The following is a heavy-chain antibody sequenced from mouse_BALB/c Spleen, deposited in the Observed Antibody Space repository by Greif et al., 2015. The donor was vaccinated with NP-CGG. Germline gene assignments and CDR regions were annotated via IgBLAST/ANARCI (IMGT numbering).Heavy chain of an antibody. CDR2: ISSGSSTI. D-gene: IGHD3-1*01. J-gene: IGHJ3*01. Sequence: EVQGVESGGGLVQPGGSRKLSCAASGFTFSSFGMHWVRQAPEKGLEWVAYISSGSSTIYYADTVKGRFTISRDNPKNTLFLQMTSLRSEDTAMYYCARQLGLRGFAYWGQGTLVTVSA. CDR3: ARQLGLRGFAY. CDR1: GFTFSSFG. V-gene: IGHV5-17*02.